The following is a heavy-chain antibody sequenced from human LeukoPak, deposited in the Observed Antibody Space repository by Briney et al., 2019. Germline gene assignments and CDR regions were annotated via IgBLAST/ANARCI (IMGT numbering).Heavy chain of an antibody. CDR1: GFTFSIYS. Sequence: GGSLRLSCAASGFTFSIYSMHWVRQAPGKGLEWVSCISSSSSYIYYADSVKGRFTISRDNAKNSLYLQMNSLRAEDTAVYYCASLAVAGAFDYWGQGTLVTVSS. CDR2: ISSSSSYI. D-gene: IGHD6-19*01. V-gene: IGHV3-21*01. J-gene: IGHJ4*02. CDR3: ASLAVAGAFDY.